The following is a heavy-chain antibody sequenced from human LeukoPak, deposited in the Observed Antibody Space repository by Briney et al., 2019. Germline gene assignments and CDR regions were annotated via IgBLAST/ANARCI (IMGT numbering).Heavy chain of an antibody. D-gene: IGHD1-26*01. CDR3: AITGELVGAQLGGFDY. CDR1: GGTFSSYA. J-gene: IGHJ4*02. V-gene: IGHV1-69*13. CDR2: IIPIFGTA. Sequence: ASVKVSCKASGGTFSSYAISWVRQAPGQGLEWMGGIIPIFGTANYAQKFQGRVTITADETTSTAYMELSSLRSEDTAVYYCAITGELVGAQLGGFDYWGQGTLVTVSS.